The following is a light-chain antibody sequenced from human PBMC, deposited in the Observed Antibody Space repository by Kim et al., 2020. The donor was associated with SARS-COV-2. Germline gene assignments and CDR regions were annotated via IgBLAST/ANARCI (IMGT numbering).Light chain of an antibody. J-gene: IGLJ3*02. Sequence: GQSFTISCTGTSSDVGGYNYVSWYQQHPDKAPKLMIYDVSNRPSGVSNRFSGSKSGNTASLTISGLQAEDEADYYCSSYTSSDTLVFGGGTKLTVL. CDR2: DVS. V-gene: IGLV2-14*03. CDR3: SSYTSSDTLV. CDR1: SSDVGGYNY.